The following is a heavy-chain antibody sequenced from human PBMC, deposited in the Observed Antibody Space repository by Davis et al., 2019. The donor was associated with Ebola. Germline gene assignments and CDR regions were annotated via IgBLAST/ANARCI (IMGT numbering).Heavy chain of an antibody. Sequence: PGGSLRLSCAASGFTFSSYAMSWVRQAPGKGLEWVSAISGSGGSTYYADSVQGRFTISRDNSKNTLYLQMNSLRAEDTAVYYCAKDKYSSSAAGLFDYWGQGTLVTVSS. CDR3: AKDKYSSSAAGLFDY. CDR1: GFTFSSYA. J-gene: IGHJ4*02. CDR2: ISGSGGST. D-gene: IGHD6-6*01. V-gene: IGHV3-23*01.